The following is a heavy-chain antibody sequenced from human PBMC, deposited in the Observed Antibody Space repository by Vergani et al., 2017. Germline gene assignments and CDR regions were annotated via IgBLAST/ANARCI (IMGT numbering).Heavy chain of an antibody. V-gene: IGHV3-74*01. CDR1: GFSFSGYW. Sequence: EVQLVESGGGLIHPGGSLRLSCEGSGFSFSGYWMHWVRQSPEKGLVWVSRIKSDGSITNYADSVKGRFTISRDNAKNTLYLEMNSLRCDDTAIYYCVRARCSGPCFMSNWFDSWVEGTLVTVSS. J-gene: IGHJ5*01. CDR2: IKSDGSIT. CDR3: VRARCSGPCFMSNWFDS. D-gene: IGHD5-12*01.